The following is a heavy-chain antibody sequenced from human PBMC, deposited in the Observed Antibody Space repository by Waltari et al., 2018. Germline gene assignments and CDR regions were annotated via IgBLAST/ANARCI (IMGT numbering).Heavy chain of an antibody. V-gene: IGHV4-4*02. CDR3: AADRGNGLYFDY. CDR1: GASISSNYW. D-gene: IGHD2-15*01. CDR2: IHHSGRT. Sequence: QVQLQESGPGLVKPSGTLSLTCAVSGASISSNYWWSWVRQSPGKGLEWIGQIHHSGRTYSTPSLKSRITISVDKSKNQFSLNLSSVNDADTAVYYSAADRGNGLYFDYWGQGTLVTVSS. J-gene: IGHJ4*02.